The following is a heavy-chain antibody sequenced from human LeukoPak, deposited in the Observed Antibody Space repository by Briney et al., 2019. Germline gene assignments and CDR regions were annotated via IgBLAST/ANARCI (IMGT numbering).Heavy chain of an antibody. J-gene: IGHJ3*02. V-gene: IGHV3-48*02. Sequence: PGESLRLSCAASGFTFNNAWMTWVRQAPGKGLEWVSYISRSSSSIYYADSVKGRFTISRDNAKNSLYLQMNSLRDGDTAVYYCAREGVRVSDAFDIWGQGTMVTVSS. CDR3: AREGVRVSDAFDI. CDR2: ISRSSSSI. D-gene: IGHD3-10*01. CDR1: GFTFNNAW.